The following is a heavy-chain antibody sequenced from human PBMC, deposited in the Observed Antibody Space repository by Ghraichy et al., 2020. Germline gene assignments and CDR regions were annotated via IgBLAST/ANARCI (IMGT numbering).Heavy chain of an antibody. J-gene: IGHJ4*02. CDR3: ARDGAGGTPYFDY. V-gene: IGHV3-30*04. D-gene: IGHD3-16*01. Sequence: GGSLRLSCAASGFTFSSYAMHWVRQAPGKGLEWVAVISYDGSNKYYADSVKGRFTISRDNSKNTLYLQMNSLRAEDTAVYYCARDGAGGTPYFDYWGQGTLVTVSS. CDR1: GFTFSSYA. CDR2: ISYDGSNK.